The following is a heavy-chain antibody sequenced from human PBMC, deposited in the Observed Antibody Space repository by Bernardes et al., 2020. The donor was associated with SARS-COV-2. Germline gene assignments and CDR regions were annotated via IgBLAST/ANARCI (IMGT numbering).Heavy chain of an antibody. CDR2: INHSGST. CDR3: ARGVPIVVVPAAILDYYYYMDV. V-gene: IGHV4-34*01. CDR1: GGSFSGYY. Sequence: SETLSLTCAVYGGSFSGYYWSWIRQPPGKGLEWIGEINHSGSTNYNPSLKSRVTISVDTSKNQFSLKLSSVTAADTAVYYCARGVPIVVVPAAILDYYYYMDVWGKGTTVTVSS. J-gene: IGHJ6*03. D-gene: IGHD2-2*02.